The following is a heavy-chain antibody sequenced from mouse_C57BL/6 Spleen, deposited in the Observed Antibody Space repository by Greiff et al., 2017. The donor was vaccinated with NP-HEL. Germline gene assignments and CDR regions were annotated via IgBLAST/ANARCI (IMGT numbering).Heavy chain of an antibody. V-gene: IGHV5-9-1*02. Sequence: EVKLVESGEGLVKPGGSLKLSCAASGFTFSSYAMSWVRQTPEKRLEWVAYISRGGDYIYYADTVKGRFTFSRDNARTTLYLQMSRLTSEDTAMYYCTRDGGAGAYFDYWGQGTTLTVSS. CDR1: GFTFSSYA. D-gene: IGHD2-3*01. CDR2: ISRGGDYI. J-gene: IGHJ2*01. CDR3: TRDGGAGAYFDY.